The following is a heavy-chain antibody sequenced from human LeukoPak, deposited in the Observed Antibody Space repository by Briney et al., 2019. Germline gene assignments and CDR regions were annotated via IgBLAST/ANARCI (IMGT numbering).Heavy chain of an antibody. CDR1: GFTFSSYA. V-gene: IGHV3-30*04. CDR2: ISYDGSNK. Sequence: GGSLRLSCAASGFTFSSYAMHWVRQAPGKGLEWVAVISYDGSNKYYADSVKGRFTISRDNSKNTLYLQMNSLRAEDTAVYYCAREGGYDYGARRYCSGGSCYSAPGYWGQGTLVTVSS. D-gene: IGHD2-15*01. J-gene: IGHJ4*02. CDR3: AREGGYDYGARRYCSGGSCYSAPGY.